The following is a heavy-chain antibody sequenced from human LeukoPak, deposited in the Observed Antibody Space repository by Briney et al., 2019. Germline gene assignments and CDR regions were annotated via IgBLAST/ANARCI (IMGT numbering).Heavy chain of an antibody. CDR3: ARDRTLAAILN. D-gene: IGHD2-15*01. Sequence: GGSLRLSCAASGFTFSSDWMHWVRQAPGKGLVWVSRINGDGSSTSHADSVKGRFTISRDNTKNSLYLQMKSLRGEDTAVYYCARDRTLAAILNWGQGTLVTVSS. CDR1: GFTFSSDW. V-gene: IGHV3-74*01. CDR2: INGDGSST. J-gene: IGHJ4*02.